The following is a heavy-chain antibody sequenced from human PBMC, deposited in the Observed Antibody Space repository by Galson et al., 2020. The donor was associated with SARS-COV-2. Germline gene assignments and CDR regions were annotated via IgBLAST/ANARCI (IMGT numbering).Heavy chain of an antibody. Sequence: GGSLRLSCAASGVTVSNSYMTWVRQAPGKGLEWVSAIYPSGSTYYADSVKGRFTISRDKSENTLSLQMNSLRAEDTAVYYCARTPVNWYVPWFDPWGQGTLVTVSS. J-gene: IGHJ5*02. CDR1: GVTVSNSY. CDR2: IYPSGST. V-gene: IGHV3-53*01. CDR3: ARTPVNWYVPWFDP. D-gene: IGHD1-1*01.